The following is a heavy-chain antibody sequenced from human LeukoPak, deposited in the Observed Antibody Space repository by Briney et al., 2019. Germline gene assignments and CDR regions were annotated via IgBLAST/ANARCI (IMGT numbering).Heavy chain of an antibody. J-gene: IGHJ4*02. V-gene: IGHV3-49*04. D-gene: IGHD3-9*01. Sequence: SLRLSCTSSGFTSGDYAMSWVLQAPGKGLECVGFIRSKPYGGTTEYAASVKGRFTISRDDSKSIAYLQMNSLKTEDTAVYFFFKQKTAYEILTGYYHSYYFDYWGQGTLVTVSS. CDR2: IRSKPYGGTT. CDR3: FKQKTAYEILTGYYHSYYFDY. CDR1: GFTSGDYA.